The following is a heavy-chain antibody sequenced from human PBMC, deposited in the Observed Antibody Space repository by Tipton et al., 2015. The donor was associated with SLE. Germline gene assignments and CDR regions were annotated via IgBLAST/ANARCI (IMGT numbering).Heavy chain of an antibody. J-gene: IGHJ4*02. Sequence: TLSLTCTISGGSFSSYFWTWVRQPPGKGPEWIGDIYYSGSTNFNPSLKSRVSMSVATSKNQFSLKLRSVTAADTAVYYCARYYYDSSGDCLFDYWGQGTLVTVSS. CDR1: GGSFSSYF. CDR2: IYYSGST. V-gene: IGHV4-59*01. CDR3: ARYYYDSSGDCLFDY. D-gene: IGHD3-22*01.